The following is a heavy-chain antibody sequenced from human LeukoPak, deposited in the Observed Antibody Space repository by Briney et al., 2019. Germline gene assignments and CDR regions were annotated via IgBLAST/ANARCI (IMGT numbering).Heavy chain of an antibody. CDR3: ARKYCTNGVCYYDY. CDR2: ISGSSSYI. CDR1: GFTFSSYS. J-gene: IGHJ4*02. V-gene: IGHV3-21*01. Sequence: SGGSLRLSCAASGFTFSSYSMNWVRQAPGKGLGWVSSISGSSSYIYYADSVKGRFTISRDNAKNSLYLQMNSLRAEDTAVYYCARKYCTNGVCYYDYWGQGTLVTVSS. D-gene: IGHD2-8*01.